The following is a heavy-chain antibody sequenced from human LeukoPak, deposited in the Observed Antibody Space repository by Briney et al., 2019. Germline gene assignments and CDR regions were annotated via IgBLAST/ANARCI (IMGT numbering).Heavy chain of an antibody. CDR1: GFTFSSYS. J-gene: IGHJ4*02. CDR3: ARDPGLAYFDY. V-gene: IGHV3-21*01. CDR2: ISSSSTYI. D-gene: IGHD6-19*01. Sequence: GGSLRLSCAASGFTFSSYSMNWVRQAPGKGLEWVSSISSSSTYIYYADAVKGRFTISRDNAKNSLFLQINSLRAEDTAVYYCARDPGLAYFDYWGQGTLVTVSS.